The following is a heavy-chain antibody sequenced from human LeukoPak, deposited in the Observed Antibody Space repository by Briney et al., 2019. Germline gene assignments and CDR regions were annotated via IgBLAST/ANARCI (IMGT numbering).Heavy chain of an antibody. V-gene: IGHV3-30*18. CDR1: GFMFSDYR. Sequence: PGMSLRLSCAASGFMFSDYRMHWVRQAPGKGLEWVAVISFGGTKKYYADSVKGRFTISRGNSKNTLYLHMNSLRPEDTAVYSCANDGCITATCTDRFDYWGQGTLVTVSS. J-gene: IGHJ4*02. D-gene: IGHD3-10*01. CDR2: ISFGGTKK. CDR3: ANDGCITATCTDRFDY.